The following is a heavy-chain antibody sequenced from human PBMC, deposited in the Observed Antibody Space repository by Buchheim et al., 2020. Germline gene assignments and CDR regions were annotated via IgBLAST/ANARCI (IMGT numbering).Heavy chain of an antibody. J-gene: IGHJ6*02. D-gene: IGHD2-2*01. Sequence: QVQLVQSGAEVKKPGSSVKVSCKASGGTFSSYAISWVRQAPGQGLEWMGGIIPIFGTANYAQKFQGRVTITADKSTSTAYMELSSLRAEDTAVYYCARDREDIVVVPAAYYGMDVWGQGTT. CDR3: ARDREDIVVVPAAYYGMDV. CDR1: GGTFSSYA. V-gene: IGHV1-69*06. CDR2: IIPIFGTA.